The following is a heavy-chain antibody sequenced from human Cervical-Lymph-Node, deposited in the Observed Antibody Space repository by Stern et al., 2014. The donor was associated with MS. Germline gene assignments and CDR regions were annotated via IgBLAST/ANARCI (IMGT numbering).Heavy chain of an antibody. CDR1: GFTFSAYF. J-gene: IGHJ4*02. Sequence: EVQLVESGGGLVKPGGSLRLSCAASGFTFSAYFMNWVRQAPGKGLEWVSSISSSSIHIYYADSVRGRFTISRDNGKNSLYLQVNSLRVEDTAVYYCARGSAESRVDYWGQGTLVTVSS. CDR2: ISSSSIHI. CDR3: ARGSAESRVDY. V-gene: IGHV3-21*01.